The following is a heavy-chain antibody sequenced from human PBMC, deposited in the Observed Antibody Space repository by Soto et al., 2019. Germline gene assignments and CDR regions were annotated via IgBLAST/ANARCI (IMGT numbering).Heavy chain of an antibody. J-gene: IGHJ4*02. CDR1: GFALTTYT. Sequence: EVQLVESGGGLVAPGGSLRLSCVASGFALTTYTMNWVRQAPGTGLEWVSSIDGRSNYKYYSDSVKCRFTVSRDNAQNSLFLQMSRLGPEDTAVYYCVREDGVVGASSAFASWGQGTLVTVSS. CDR3: VREDGVVGASSAFAS. D-gene: IGHD1-26*01. CDR2: IDGRSNYK. V-gene: IGHV3-21*02.